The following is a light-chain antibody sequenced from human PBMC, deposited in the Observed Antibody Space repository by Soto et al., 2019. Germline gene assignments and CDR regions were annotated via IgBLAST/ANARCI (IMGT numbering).Light chain of an antibody. CDR3: QSYDSSPYV. V-gene: IGLV1-40*01. CDR1: SSNIGAGYD. CDR2: GNS. J-gene: IGLJ1*01. Sequence: QSVLTQPPSGSGAPGQRVTISCTGSSSNIGAGYDVHWYQQLPGTAPKLLIYGNSNRPSGVPDRFSGSKSGTSASLAITGLQAEDEADYYCQSYDSSPYVFGTGTKVTVL.